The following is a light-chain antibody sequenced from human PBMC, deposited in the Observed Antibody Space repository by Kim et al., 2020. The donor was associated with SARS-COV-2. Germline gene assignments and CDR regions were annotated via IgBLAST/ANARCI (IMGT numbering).Light chain of an antibody. CDR2: DVS. V-gene: IGLV2-14*03. CDR3: SSYTSSSTVV. Sequence: QSALTQPASVSGSPGQSITISCTGTSSDVGDYNYVSWYQQHPGNAPKLMIYDVSNRPSGVSNRFSGSKSGNTASLTISGLQAEDEAEYYCSSYTSSSTVVVGGGTQLTVL. J-gene: IGLJ2*01. CDR1: SSDVGDYNY.